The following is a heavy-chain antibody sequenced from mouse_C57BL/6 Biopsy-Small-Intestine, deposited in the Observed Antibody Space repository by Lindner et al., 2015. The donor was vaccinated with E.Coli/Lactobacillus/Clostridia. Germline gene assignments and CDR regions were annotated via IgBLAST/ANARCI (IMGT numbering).Heavy chain of an antibody. J-gene: IGHJ1*03. CDR3: GRGVLGYDGNFDV. CDR1: GYTFTDYW. Sequence: VQLQESGAEIVRPGTSVKMSCKASGYTFTDYWIGWAKQRPGHGLEWIGDIYPGGGYTNYSEKFKGKAKLTADKSSSTAYMQFSSLTSEDSAVYFCGRGVLGYDGNFDVWGTGTTVTVSS. D-gene: IGHD3-2*02. CDR2: IYPGGGYT. V-gene: IGHV1-63*01.